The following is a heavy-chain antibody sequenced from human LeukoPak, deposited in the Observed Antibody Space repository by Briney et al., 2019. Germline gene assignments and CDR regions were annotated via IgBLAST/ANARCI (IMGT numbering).Heavy chain of an antibody. Sequence: GGSLRLSCAASGFIFSSYSMNWVRQAPGKGLEWVSYISTGSSTTYYADSVKGRFTISRDNVENSLYLQMNSLRDEDTAVYYCARVAAGYSVNYFDYWGQGTLVTVSS. CDR2: ISTGSSTT. V-gene: IGHV3-48*02. CDR1: GFIFSSYS. CDR3: ARVAAGYSVNYFDY. J-gene: IGHJ4*02. D-gene: IGHD4-23*01.